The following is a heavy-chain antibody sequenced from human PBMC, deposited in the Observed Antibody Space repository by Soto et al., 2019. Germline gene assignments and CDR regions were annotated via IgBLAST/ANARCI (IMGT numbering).Heavy chain of an antibody. CDR2: IYSGGNT. D-gene: IGHD5-12*01. V-gene: IGHV3-66*01. J-gene: IGHJ4*02. CDR3: AKEDGSPFGY. CDR1: GFPVSTSY. Sequence: PGGSLSLSCAASGFPVSTSYMSWVRQAPGKGLEWVSVIYSGGNTYYADSVKGRFTISRDSSRNTLYLQMNTLRAEDTAVYYCAKEDGSPFGYWGQGTLVTVSS.